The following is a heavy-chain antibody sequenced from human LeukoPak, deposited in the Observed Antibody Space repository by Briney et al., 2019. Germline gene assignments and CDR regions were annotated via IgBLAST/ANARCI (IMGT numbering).Heavy chain of an antibody. CDR2: INPNSGGT. D-gene: IGHD4-17*01. V-gene: IGHV1-2*02. J-gene: IGHJ4*02. CDR3: ARATVTTHY. Sequence: GASVKVSCKASGYTFTSYAMNWVRQAPGQGLEWMGWINPNSGGTNYAQKFQGRVTMTRDTSISTAYMELSRLRSDDTAVYYCARATVTTHYWGQGTLVTVSS. CDR1: GYTFTSYA.